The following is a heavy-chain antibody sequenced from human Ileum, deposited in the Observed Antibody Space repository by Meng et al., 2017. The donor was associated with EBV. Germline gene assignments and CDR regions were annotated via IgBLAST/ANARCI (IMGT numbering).Heavy chain of an antibody. J-gene: IGHJ4*02. CDR3: ARGNKVSDRGFDY. Sequence: QAQLQQWGAGLLQPSETPLLTCAVYGGSFSGYYWSWIRQPPGKGLEWIGEINHSGSTNYNPSLKSRVTISVDTSKNQFSLKLSSVTAADTAVYYCARGNKVSDRGFDYWGQGTLVTVSS. V-gene: IGHV4-34*01. D-gene: IGHD3-10*01. CDR1: GGSFSGYY. CDR2: INHSGST.